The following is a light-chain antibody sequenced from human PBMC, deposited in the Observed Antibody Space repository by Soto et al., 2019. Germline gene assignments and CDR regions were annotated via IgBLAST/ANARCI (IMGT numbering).Light chain of an antibody. CDR2: GVS. CDR3: QQYDNSPVS. Sequence: EIVLTQSPGTLSLSPGEGATLSCRASQSVSSSYLAWYQQKPGQAPRLLIYGVSSRATGIPDRFSGSGSGTDFTLTISRLEPEDFAVYYCQQYDNSPVSFGGGTKVDIK. J-gene: IGKJ4*01. CDR1: QSVSSSY. V-gene: IGKV3-20*01.